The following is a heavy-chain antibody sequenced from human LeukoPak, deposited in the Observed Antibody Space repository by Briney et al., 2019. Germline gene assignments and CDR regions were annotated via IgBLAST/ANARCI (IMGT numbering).Heavy chain of an antibody. CDR1: GFTFSSYS. V-gene: IGHV3-66*01. J-gene: IGHJ4*02. CDR3: ARDPYGHNYFDY. Sequence: HSGGSLRLSCAASGFTFSSYSMTWVRQAPGKGLEWVSVIYSGGGSTYYADSVKGRFTISRDNSKNTLYLQMNTLRAEDTAVYYCARDPYGHNYFDYWGQGTLVTVSS. CDR2: IYSGGGST. D-gene: IGHD5-24*01.